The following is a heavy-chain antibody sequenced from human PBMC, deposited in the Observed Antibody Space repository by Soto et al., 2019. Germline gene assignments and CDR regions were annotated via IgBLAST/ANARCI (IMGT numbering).Heavy chain of an antibody. CDR2: ISGDGSST. Sequence: EVHLVESGGGLVQPGGSLRLSCAASGFTFTTYWMHWVRQAPGKGLVWVSRISGDGSSTDYADSVKGRLTLSRDNARNTLFLQMNSLRAEDTAVYYCARGGRGGFDYWGQGALVTVSS. J-gene: IGHJ4*02. CDR1: GFTFTTYW. CDR3: ARGGRGGFDY. D-gene: IGHD3-16*01. V-gene: IGHV3-74*01.